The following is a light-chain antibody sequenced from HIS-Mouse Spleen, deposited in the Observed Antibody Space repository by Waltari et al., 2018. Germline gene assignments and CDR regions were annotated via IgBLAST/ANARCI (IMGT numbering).Light chain of an antibody. V-gene: IGLV3-10*01. CDR1: ELPKKY. CDR2: EDS. J-gene: IGLJ2*01. CDR3: YSTDSSSNHRV. Sequence: SYELPQPPPVAGSPGQTARITCSGAELPKKYAYWYQQKSGQAPVLVIYEDSNRPSGIPERFSGSSSGTMATLTISGAQVEDEADYYCYSTDSSSNHRVFGGGTKLTVL.